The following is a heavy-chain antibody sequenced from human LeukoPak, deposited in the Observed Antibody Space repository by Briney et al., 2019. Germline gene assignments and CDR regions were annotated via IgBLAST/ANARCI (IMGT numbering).Heavy chain of an antibody. CDR2: IYSGGST. Sequence: GGSLRLSCAASGFTVSSNYMSWVRQAPGKGLEWVSVIYSGGSTYYADSVKGRITISRDNSKTTLYLQMNSLRAEDTAVYYCATVGVGGYSIYYFDYWGQGTLVASS. CDR3: ATVGVGGYSIYYFDY. J-gene: IGHJ4*02. D-gene: IGHD3-22*01. V-gene: IGHV3-53*01. CDR1: GFTVSSNY.